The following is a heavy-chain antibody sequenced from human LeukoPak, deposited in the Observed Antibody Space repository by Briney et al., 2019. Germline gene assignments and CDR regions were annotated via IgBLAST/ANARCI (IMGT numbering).Heavy chain of an antibody. J-gene: IGHJ4*02. CDR1: GGTFSSYA. V-gene: IGHV1-69*04. D-gene: IGHD3-10*01. CDR2: IIPILGIA. CDR3: AGSYYYGSGSYYPLDY. Sequence: SVKVSCKASGGTFSSYAISWVRQAPGQGLEWVGRIIPILGIANYAQKFQGRVTITADKSTSTAYMELSSLRSEDTAVYYCAGSYYYGSGSYYPLDYWGQGTLVTVSS.